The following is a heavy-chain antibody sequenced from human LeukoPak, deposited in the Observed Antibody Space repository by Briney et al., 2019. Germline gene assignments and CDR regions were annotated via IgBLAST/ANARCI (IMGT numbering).Heavy chain of an antibody. V-gene: IGHV4-39*07. D-gene: IGHD6-13*01. CDR2: IYYSGST. J-gene: IGHJ6*03. CDR3: ARVGYSSSNPVYYYYYMDV. CDR1: GDSISSSRSY. Sequence: PSETLSLTCTVSGDSISSSRSYWGWIRQPPGKGLEWIGSIYYSGSTYYNTSLKSRVTISVDTSKNQFSLKLSSVTAADTAVYYCARVGYSSSNPVYYYYYMDVWGKGTTVTVSS.